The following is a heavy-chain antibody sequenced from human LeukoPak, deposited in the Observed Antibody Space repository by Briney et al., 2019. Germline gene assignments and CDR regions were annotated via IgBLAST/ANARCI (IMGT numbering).Heavy chain of an antibody. V-gene: IGHV3-7*03. J-gene: IGHJ4*02. CDR1: GFTFSGYW. CDR3: ARGRGIDY. CDR2: IKQDGSEK. D-gene: IGHD3-10*01. Sequence: GGSLRLSCAASGFTFSGYWMTWVRQAPGKGLEWVANIKQDGSEKYYVDSVKGRLTISRDNAQNSLYLQMSSLRAEDTAVYYCARGRGIDYWGQRTLVTVSS.